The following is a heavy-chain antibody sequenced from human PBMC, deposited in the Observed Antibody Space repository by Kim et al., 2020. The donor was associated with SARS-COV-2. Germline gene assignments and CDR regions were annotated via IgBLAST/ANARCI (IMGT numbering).Heavy chain of an antibody. V-gene: IGHV3-13*04. CDR2: IGTAGDT. J-gene: IGHJ6*02. CDR3: ARDLRDVYCSGGSCLGGMDV. Sequence: GGSLRLSCAASGFTFSSYDMHWVRQATGKGLEWVSAIGTAGDTYYPGSVKGRFTISRENAKNSLYLQMNSLRAGDTAVYYCARDLRDVYCSGGSCLGGMDVWGQGTTVTVSS. D-gene: IGHD2-15*01. CDR1: GFTFSSYD.